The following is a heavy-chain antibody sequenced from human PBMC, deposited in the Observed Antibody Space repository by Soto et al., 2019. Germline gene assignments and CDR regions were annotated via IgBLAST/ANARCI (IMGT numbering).Heavy chain of an antibody. CDR2: IYYSGST. J-gene: IGHJ4*02. Sequence: PSETLSLTCTVSGGSISSYDCSWIRQPPGKGLEWIGYIYYSGSTNYNPSLKSRVTISVDTPKNQFSLKLSSVTAADTAVYYCAYGGYSVQLGYGGQGTLVTVS. D-gene: IGHD3-22*01. V-gene: IGHV4-59*01. CDR3: AYGGYSVQLGY. CDR1: GGSISSYD.